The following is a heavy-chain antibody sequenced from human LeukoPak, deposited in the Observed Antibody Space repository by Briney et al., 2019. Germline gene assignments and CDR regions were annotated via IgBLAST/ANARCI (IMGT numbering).Heavy chain of an antibody. CDR2: ISGSGCIT. CDR3: AKMVKAVHFDY. CDR1: GGSISSSSYY. D-gene: IGHD5-18*01. Sequence: NPSETLSLTCTVSGGSISSSSYYWGWIRQPPGKGLEWVLTISGSGCITYYAASVKGRFTISRDNSKNTLYLQMNSLRAEDTAVYYCAKMVKAVHFDYWGQGTLVTVSS. J-gene: IGHJ4*02. V-gene: IGHV3-23*01.